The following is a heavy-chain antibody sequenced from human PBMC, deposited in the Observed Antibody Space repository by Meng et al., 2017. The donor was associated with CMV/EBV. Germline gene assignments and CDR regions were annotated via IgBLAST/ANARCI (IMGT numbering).Heavy chain of an antibody. D-gene: IGHD2-2*02. V-gene: IGHV4-4*07. CDR3: AREIVVVPAAIDNWFDP. Sequence: APLPVSGPGLVEPSEHPSLSCTCSGGYISSYYWSWIRQPAGKGLEWIGRIYTSGSTNYNPSLKSRVTMSVDTSKNQFSLKLSSVTAADTAVYYCAREIVVVPAAIDNWFDPWGQGTLVTVSS. CDR1: GGYISSYY. CDR2: IYTSGST. J-gene: IGHJ5*02.